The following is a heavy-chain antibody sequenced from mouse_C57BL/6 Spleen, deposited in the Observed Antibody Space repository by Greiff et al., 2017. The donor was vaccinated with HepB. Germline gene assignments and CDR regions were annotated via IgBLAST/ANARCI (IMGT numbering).Heavy chain of an antibody. CDR3: ARISYDYGFAY. Sequence: VKLMESGPGLVQPSQSLSITCTVSGFSLTSYGVHWVRQSPGKGLEWLGVIWSGGSTDYNAAFISRLSISKDNSKSQVFFKMNSLQADDTAIYYCARISYDYGFAYWGQGTLVTVSA. CDR1: GFSLTSYG. V-gene: IGHV2-2*01. CDR2: IWSGGST. D-gene: IGHD2-4*01. J-gene: IGHJ3*01.